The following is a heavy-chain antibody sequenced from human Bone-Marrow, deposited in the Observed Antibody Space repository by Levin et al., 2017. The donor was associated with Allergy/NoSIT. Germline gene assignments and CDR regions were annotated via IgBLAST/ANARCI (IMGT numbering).Heavy chain of an antibody. Sequence: SQALSLTCTVSGGSITNYYWSWIRQPPGKGLEWIGCIYYSGSTNYNPSLKSRVTISVDTSKNQFSLKLSSVTAADSAVYYCARDRTKAAAGGGHYYYGMDVWGQGTMVTVSS. D-gene: IGHD6-13*01. CDR3: ARDRTKAAAGGGHYYYGMDV. J-gene: IGHJ6*02. CDR2: IYYSGST. CDR1: GGSITNYY. V-gene: IGHV4-59*01.